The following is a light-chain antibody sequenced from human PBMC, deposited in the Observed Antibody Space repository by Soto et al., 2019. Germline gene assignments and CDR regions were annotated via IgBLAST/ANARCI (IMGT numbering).Light chain of an antibody. J-gene: IGKJ4*01. V-gene: IGKV1-12*01. CDR3: QQANSFLALT. Sequence: DIPMTQSPSSVSASIGDRVTITCRASQGINNWLAWYQQKPGKAPKLLIYAASSLQSGVPSRFSGSGSGTDFTLTINNLQPDDFATYYCQQANSFLALTFGGGTKVEIK. CDR1: QGINNW. CDR2: AAS.